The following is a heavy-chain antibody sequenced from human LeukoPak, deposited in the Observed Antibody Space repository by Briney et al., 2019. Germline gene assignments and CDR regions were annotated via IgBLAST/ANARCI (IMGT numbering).Heavy chain of an antibody. CDR1: GGSISSGGYY. D-gene: IGHD6-19*01. V-gene: IGHV4-31*03. CDR2: IYHSGSS. CDR3: ARHPNSGWRFDY. Sequence: SETLSLTCTVSGGSISSGGYYWSWIRQHPEKSLEWIGYIYHSGSSYYNPSLKSRGSLSVDTSKNQFSLKVTSVTAADAAVYYCARHPNSGWRFDYWGQGTLVTVSS. J-gene: IGHJ4*02.